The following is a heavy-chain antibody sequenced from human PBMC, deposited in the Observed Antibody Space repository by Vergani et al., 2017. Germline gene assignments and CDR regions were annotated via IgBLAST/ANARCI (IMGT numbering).Heavy chain of an antibody. J-gene: IGHJ6*02. CDR3: AGYMTTVYNYGMDV. CDR2: MNPNSGNT. Sequence: QVQLVQSGAEVKKPGASVKVSCKASGYTFTSYDINWVRQATGQGLEWMGWMNPNSGNTGYAQKFQGRVTMTRNTSISTAYMELSSLRSEDTAVYYCAGYMTTVYNYGMDVWGQGTTVTVSS. CDR1: GYTFTSYD. V-gene: IGHV1-8*01. D-gene: IGHD4-11*01.